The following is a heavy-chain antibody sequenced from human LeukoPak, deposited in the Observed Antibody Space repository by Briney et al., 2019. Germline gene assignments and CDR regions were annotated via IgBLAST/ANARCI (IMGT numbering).Heavy chain of an antibody. CDR3: ASRNDYSNFQYNWFDP. J-gene: IGHJ5*02. CDR1: GGSFSGYY. V-gene: IGHV4-34*01. CDR2: INHSGST. D-gene: IGHD4-11*01. Sequence: PSETLSLTCAVYGGSFSGYYWSWIRQPPGKGLEWIGEINHSGSTNYNPSLKSRVTISVDTSKNQFSLKLSSVTAADTAVYYCASRNDYSNFQYNWFDPWGQGTLVTVSS.